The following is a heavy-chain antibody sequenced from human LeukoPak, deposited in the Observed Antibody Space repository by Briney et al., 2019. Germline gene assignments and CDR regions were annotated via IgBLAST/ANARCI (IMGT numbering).Heavy chain of an antibody. V-gene: IGHV3-30*03. CDR1: GFTFSSYG. CDR2: ISYDGSNK. CDR3: ARDLAYGGNYGFDY. J-gene: IGHJ4*02. D-gene: IGHD4-23*01. Sequence: PGGSLRLSCADSGFTFSSYGMHWVRQAPGKGLEWVAVISYDGSNKYYADSVKGRFTISRDNSKNTLYLQMNSLRAEDTAVYYCARDLAYGGNYGFDYWGQGTLVTVSS.